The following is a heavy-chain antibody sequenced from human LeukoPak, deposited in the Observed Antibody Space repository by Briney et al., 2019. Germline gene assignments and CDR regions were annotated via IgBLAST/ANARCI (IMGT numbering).Heavy chain of an antibody. D-gene: IGHD1-26*01. Sequence: GGSLRLSCAASGFTFSSYWMSWVRQAPGKGLEWVANIKQDGSEKYYVDSVKGRFTISRDNAKNSLYLQMNSLRAENTAVYYCARERGIVGATSIFDYWGQGTLVTVSS. CDR2: IKQDGSEK. CDR3: ARERGIVGATSIFDY. J-gene: IGHJ4*02. V-gene: IGHV3-7*01. CDR1: GFTFSSYW.